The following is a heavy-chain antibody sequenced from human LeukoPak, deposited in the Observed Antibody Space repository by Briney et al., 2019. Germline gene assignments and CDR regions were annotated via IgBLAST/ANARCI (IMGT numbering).Heavy chain of an antibody. V-gene: IGHV4-34*01. CDR2: ITHSGYT. Sequence: PSETLSLTCAVYGGSFSGYYWSWIRQPPGKRLEWIGEITHSGYTNYNPSPKSRVTISVDTSKNQFSLRLSSVAAADTAMYYCARITWDGGDDAFDVWGQGTMVTVSS. CDR1: GGSFSGYY. CDR3: ARITWDGGDDAFDV. D-gene: IGHD2-21*01. J-gene: IGHJ3*01.